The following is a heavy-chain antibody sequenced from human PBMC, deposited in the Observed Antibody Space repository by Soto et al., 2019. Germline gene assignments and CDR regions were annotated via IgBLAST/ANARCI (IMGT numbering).Heavy chain of an antibody. D-gene: IGHD3-10*01. CDR2: ISSSSSYI. CDR3: ARVGTYYGSGSPYYSDY. CDR1: GFSFRSYY. V-gene: IGHV3-21*01. Sequence: GGSLRLSCAASGFSFRSYYMNWVLQAPGKGLEWVSSISSSSSYINYADSVKGRFTISRDNAKNSLYLQMNSLRAEDTAVYYCARVGTYYGSGSPYYSDYWGQGTLVTVSS. J-gene: IGHJ4*02.